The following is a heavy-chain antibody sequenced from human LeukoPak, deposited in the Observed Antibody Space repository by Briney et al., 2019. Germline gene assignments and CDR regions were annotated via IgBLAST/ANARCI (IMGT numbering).Heavy chain of an antibody. CDR1: GYSFTGYY. Sequence: ASVKVSCKASGYSFTGYYIHWVRQAPGQGLEWMGWINPKSGGTNYAQNFQGIVTMTGGTSISTAYMELSRLRSDDTAVYYCARQTGYGSGSYDALDIWGQGTMVTVSS. CDR2: INPKSGGT. J-gene: IGHJ3*02. D-gene: IGHD2-15*01. V-gene: IGHV1-2*02. CDR3: ARQTGYGSGSYDALDI.